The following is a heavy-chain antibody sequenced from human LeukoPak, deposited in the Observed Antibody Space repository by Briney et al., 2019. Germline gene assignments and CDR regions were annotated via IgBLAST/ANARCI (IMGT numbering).Heavy chain of an antibody. CDR1: GFTFDDYA. Sequence: QPGGSLRLSCAASGFTFDDYAMHWVRQAPGKGLEWVSGISWNSGSIGYADSVKGRFTISRDNAKNSLYLQMHSLRAEDTALYYCAKDTRMIVTGAFDIWGQGTMVTVSS. CDR3: AKDTRMIVTGAFDI. J-gene: IGHJ3*02. D-gene: IGHD3-22*01. CDR2: ISWNSGSI. V-gene: IGHV3-9*01.